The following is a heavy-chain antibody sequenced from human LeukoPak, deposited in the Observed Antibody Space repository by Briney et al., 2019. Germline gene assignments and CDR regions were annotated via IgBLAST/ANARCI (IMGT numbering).Heavy chain of an antibody. J-gene: IGHJ4*02. CDR3: ARDLMVRGVIIPLY. Sequence: GASVKVSCKASGYTLTGYYMRWVRQAPGQGLEWMGWINPNSGDTKFAREFQGRVTMTRDTSISTAYMGLSRLRSDDTAVYYCARDLMVRGVIIPLYWGQGTLVTVSS. CDR2: INPNSGDT. V-gene: IGHV1-2*02. CDR1: GYTLTGYY. D-gene: IGHD3-10*01.